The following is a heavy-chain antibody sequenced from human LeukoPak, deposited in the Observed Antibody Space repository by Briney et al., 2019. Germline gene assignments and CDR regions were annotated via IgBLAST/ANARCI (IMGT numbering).Heavy chain of an antibody. CDR3: AKGGCSTTSCYAGGFDP. Sequence: GGSLRLSCAASGFTFDDYGMSWVRQAPGKGLEWVSGISWNSGITVYADSVEGRFTISRDNAKNSLFLQMNSLRVEDTAFYYCAKGGCSTTSCYAGGFDPWGQGTLVTVSP. V-gene: IGHV3-9*01. CDR1: GFTFDDYG. CDR2: ISWNSGIT. D-gene: IGHD2-2*01. J-gene: IGHJ5*02.